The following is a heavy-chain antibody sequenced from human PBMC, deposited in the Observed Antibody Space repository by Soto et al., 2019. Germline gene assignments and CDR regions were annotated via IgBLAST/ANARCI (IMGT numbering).Heavy chain of an antibody. CDR1: GGSFSGYY. D-gene: IGHD6-13*01. CDR2: NNHSGST. J-gene: IGHJ4*02. CDR3: AGGRGIAASMGLFDS. Sequence: QVQLQQWGAGLLKPSETLSLTCAVYGGSFSGYYWSWIRQPPGKGLEWIGENNHSGSTNYNPSLNRRVPNSVAASKNHFSLKLSSVPAAYTAVYYCAGGRGIAASMGLFDSWGQGTLVTVSS. V-gene: IGHV4-34*01.